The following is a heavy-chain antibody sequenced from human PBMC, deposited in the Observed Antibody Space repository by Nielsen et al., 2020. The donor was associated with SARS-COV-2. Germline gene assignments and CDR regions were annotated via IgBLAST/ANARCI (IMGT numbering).Heavy chain of an antibody. CDR1: GGSISTGSHY. Sequence: SETLSLTCIVSGGSISTGSHYWSWIRQPPGKGLEWIGYIFYRGNTNYNPSLKSRVTISVDTSKNQFSLKVNSVTAAETAVYYCVRIDMATISVDYWGRGTLVTVSS. V-gene: IGHV4-61*01. CDR2: IFYRGNT. J-gene: IGHJ4*02. D-gene: IGHD5-24*01. CDR3: VRIDMATISVDY.